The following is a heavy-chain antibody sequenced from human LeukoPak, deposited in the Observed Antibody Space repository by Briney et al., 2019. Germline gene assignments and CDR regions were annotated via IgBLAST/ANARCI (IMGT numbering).Heavy chain of an antibody. Sequence: GGSLRLSCAAPGFTFSSYAMSWVRQAPGKGLEWVSAISGSGGSTYYADSVKGRFTISRDNSKNTLYLQMNSLRAEDTAVYYCAKRTPYGDHYYYYYGMDVWGQGTTVTVSS. CDR2: ISGSGGST. CDR1: GFTFSSYA. J-gene: IGHJ6*02. V-gene: IGHV3-23*01. CDR3: AKRTPYGDHYYYYYGMDV. D-gene: IGHD4-17*01.